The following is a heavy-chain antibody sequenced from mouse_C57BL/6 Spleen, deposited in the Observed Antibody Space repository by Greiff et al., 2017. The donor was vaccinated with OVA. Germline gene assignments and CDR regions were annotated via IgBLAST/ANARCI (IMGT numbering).Heavy chain of an antibody. CDR3: ARGGYGNHFDY. V-gene: IGHV1-69*01. CDR2: IDPSDSYT. J-gene: IGHJ2*01. CDR1: GYTFTSYW. Sequence: VQLQQPGAELVMPGASVKLSCKASGYTFTSYWMHWVKQRPGQGLEWIGEIDPSDSYTNYNQKFKGKSTLTVDKSSSTAYMQLSSLTSEDSAVYYCARGGYGNHFDYWGQGTTLTVSS. D-gene: IGHD2-10*02.